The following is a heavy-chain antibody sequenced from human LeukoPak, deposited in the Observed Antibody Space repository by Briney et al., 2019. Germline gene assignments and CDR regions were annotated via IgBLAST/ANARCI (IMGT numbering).Heavy chain of an antibody. CDR2: IYTSGSP. CDR3: ASATRYCSRTSCSAGWYFDL. J-gene: IGHJ2*01. D-gene: IGHD2-2*01. CDR1: GGSINNGGYY. V-gene: IGHV4-61*02. Sequence: SETLSLTCTVSGGSINNGGYYWSWIRQHPGKGLEWIGRIYTSGSPNYNPSLRSRVSMSVDTSKTQFSLKLSSVSAADTAVYYCASATRYCSRTSCSAGWYFDLWGRGTLVTVSS.